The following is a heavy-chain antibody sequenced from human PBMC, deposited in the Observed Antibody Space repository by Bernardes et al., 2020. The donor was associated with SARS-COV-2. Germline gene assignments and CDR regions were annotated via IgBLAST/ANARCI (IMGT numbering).Heavy chain of an antibody. J-gene: IGHJ4*02. D-gene: IGHD1-26*01. CDR3: ARGTIGGASDY. CDR2: IYYGGNN. V-gene: IGHV4-39*01. CDR1: GGSISSRNFY. Sequence: SETLSLTCTVAGGSISSRNFYWGWIRQPPGKGLEWIGSIYYGGNNYNNPSLKSRVTISVDVSKNQISLNLNSVTAADTAIYYCARGTIGGASDYWGQGALVTVSS.